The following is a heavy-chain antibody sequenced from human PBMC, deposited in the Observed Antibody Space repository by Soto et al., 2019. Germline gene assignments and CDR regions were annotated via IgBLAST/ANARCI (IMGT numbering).Heavy chain of an antibody. CDR3: ARIHTQQDLVGLGFDS. J-gene: IGHJ4*02. Sequence: QVQLVESGGGVVQPGRSLRLSCAASGFSFSSYAMHWVRQAPGKGLESVAVISYDGSNKYYADSVKGRFSISRDNSKNTLYVQTNSLRAEDTAVYYCARIHTQQDLVGLGFDSWGQGTLVSVSP. V-gene: IGHV3-30-3*01. CDR1: GFSFSSYA. CDR2: ISYDGSNK. D-gene: IGHD2-2*01.